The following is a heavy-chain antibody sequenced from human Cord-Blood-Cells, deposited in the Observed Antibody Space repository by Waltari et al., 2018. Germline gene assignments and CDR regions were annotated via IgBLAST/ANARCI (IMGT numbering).Heavy chain of an antibody. V-gene: IGHV4-34*01. J-gene: IGHJ3*02. CDR2: INHSGST. Sequence: QVQLQQWGAGLLKPSETLSLTSAVYGGSVSGHYWSCIRQPPGKGLELIGEINHSGSTNYNPSLKSRVTISVDTSKNQFSLKLSSVTAADTAVYYCARKRSSSWYGAFDIWGQGTMVTVSS. D-gene: IGHD6-13*01. CDR1: GGSVSGHY. CDR3: ARKRSSSWYGAFDI.